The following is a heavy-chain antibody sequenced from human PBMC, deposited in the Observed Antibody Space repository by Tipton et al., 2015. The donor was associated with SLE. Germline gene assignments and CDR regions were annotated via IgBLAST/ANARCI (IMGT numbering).Heavy chain of an antibody. CDR2: MSGSASGI. V-gene: IGHV3-11*01. CDR3: ARGSGRVDV. J-gene: IGHJ6*04. D-gene: IGHD7-27*01. Sequence: SLRLSCVASGFSFSDSYMGWIRQAPGKGLEWVSYMSGSASGIYYADSVQGRFTISRDNAKNSLYLQMNSLRAEDTAVYFCARGSGRVDVWGKGTTVTVSS. CDR1: GFSFSDSY.